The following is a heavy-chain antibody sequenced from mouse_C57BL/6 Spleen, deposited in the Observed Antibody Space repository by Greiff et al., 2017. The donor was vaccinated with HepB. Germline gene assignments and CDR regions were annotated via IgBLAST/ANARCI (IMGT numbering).Heavy chain of an antibody. V-gene: IGHV1-15*01. Sequence: QVQLKESGAELVRPGASVTLSCKASGYTFTDYEMHWVKQTPVHGLEWIGAIDPETGGTAYNQKFKGKAILTADKSSSTAYMELRSLTSEDSAVYYCTRSPQLPYNAMDYWGQGTSVTVSS. CDR3: TRSPQLPYNAMDY. D-gene: IGHD4-1*02. CDR2: IDPETGGT. CDR1: GYTFTDYE. J-gene: IGHJ4*01.